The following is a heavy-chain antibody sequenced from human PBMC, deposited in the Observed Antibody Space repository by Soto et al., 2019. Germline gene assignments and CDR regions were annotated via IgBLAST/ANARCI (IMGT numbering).Heavy chain of an antibody. V-gene: IGHV3-33*01. Sequence: GGSLRLSCAASGFTFRSYGMHWVRQAPGKGLEWVAVIWFDGSNKYYAGSVKGRFTVPRNNSKNTRYLQMNSLRAEDTAVYYCARGILPTVMDYYYYMDVWGKGTTVTVSS. CDR2: IWFDGSNK. CDR1: GFTFRSYG. J-gene: IGHJ6*03. D-gene: IGHD2-21*01. CDR3: ARGILPTVMDYYYYMDV.